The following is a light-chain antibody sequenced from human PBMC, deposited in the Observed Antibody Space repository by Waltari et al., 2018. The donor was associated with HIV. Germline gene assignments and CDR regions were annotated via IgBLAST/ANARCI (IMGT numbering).Light chain of an antibody. Sequence: YELTQPPSVSVSPGQTASITCSGDQLGDKFVCWFQQRPGQPPVLVMYQDSKRPSGIPERFSGSNSGNTATLTITGTQSMDESDYYCQAWDRSVVFGGGTKLTVL. J-gene: IGLJ2*01. V-gene: IGLV3-1*01. CDR2: QDS. CDR1: QLGDKF. CDR3: QAWDRSVV.